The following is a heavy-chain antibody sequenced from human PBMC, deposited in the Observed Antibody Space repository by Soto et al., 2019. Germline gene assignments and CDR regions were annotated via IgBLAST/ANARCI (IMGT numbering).Heavy chain of an antibody. CDR3: VGGSPFEY. Sequence: VQLEDSGGGWVKPGGSLRLYCAGSGFTFTSAWMNWVRQAPGKGLEWVGRVKSKNDGGAIDYGTPVKGRFIISRDDSKNTAYLQMNSLKIEDTGVYYCVGGSPFEYWGQGTLVTVSS. J-gene: IGHJ4*02. CDR2: VKSKNDGGAI. D-gene: IGHD1-26*01. CDR1: GFTFTSAW. V-gene: IGHV3-15*05.